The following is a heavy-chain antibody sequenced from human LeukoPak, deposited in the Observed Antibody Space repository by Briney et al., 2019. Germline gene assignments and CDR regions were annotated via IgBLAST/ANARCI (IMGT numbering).Heavy chain of an antibody. CDR2: IYYSGST. D-gene: IGHD5-18*01. V-gene: IGHV4-30-4*01. J-gene: IGHJ4*02. CDR1: GGSISSGDYY. CDR3: ARDLSGYSYLDY. Sequence: SETLSLTCTVSGGSISSGDYYCRWIRQPPGKGLEWIGYIYYSGSTYYNPSLKSRVTISVDTSQNQFSLKLDSVTAADTAVYYCARDLSGYSYLDYWGQGTLVTVSS.